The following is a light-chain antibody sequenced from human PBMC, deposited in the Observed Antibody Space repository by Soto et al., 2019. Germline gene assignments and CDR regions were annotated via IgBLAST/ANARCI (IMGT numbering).Light chain of an antibody. CDR3: QQRSNWPPYT. CDR2: DAS. V-gene: IGKV3-11*01. CDR1: QSVSSY. Sequence: EIVLTQSPATLSLSPGERATLSCRASQSVSSYLAWYQQKPGQAPRLLIYDASNRATGIPARFSGSGSGTDFTLTSSSLEPEDVAVDYCQQRSNWPPYTFGQGTKLEIK. J-gene: IGKJ2*01.